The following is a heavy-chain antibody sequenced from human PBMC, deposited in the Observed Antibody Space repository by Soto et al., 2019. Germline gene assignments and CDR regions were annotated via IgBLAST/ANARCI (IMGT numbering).Heavy chain of an antibody. J-gene: IGHJ3*02. V-gene: IGHV4-61*01. CDR1: DGSVSSGSYY. D-gene: IGHD2-21*01. Sequence: QVQLQESGPGLVKPSETLSLTCTVSDGSVSSGSYYWNWIRQPPGKGLEWIGFIYYSGSTHYNPSLQSRVTISVDTSRNQFSLRLSSVTAAHTAIYYCARGRGDPTLACDIWGQGTMVPVSS. CDR3: ARGRGDPTLACDI. CDR2: IYYSGST.